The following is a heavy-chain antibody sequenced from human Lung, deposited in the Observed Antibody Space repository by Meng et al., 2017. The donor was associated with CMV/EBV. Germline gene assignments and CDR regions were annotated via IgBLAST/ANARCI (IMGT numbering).Heavy chain of an antibody. CDR2: FYNVGPT. V-gene: IGHV4-39*07. Sequence: CSVPGGSTSSTDYHWGWIRQPPGKGLERIGSFYNVGPTSYTPSLKSRVTISIDMSKNQFSLKLGSATAADTAVYYCARTSSRARDCWGQGTLGTVSS. CDR1: GGSTSSTDYH. CDR3: ARTSSRARDC. D-gene: IGHD2/OR15-2a*01. J-gene: IGHJ4*02.